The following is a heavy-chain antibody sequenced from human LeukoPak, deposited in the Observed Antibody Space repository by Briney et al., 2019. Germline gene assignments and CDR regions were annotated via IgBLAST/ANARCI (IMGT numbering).Heavy chain of an antibody. CDR2: ISNSGDTI. V-gene: IGHV3-48*03. CDR3: AGGPQYSGSYGD. Sequence: GGSLRLSCVVSGFTFSDYEMAWVRQAPGMGLEWISYISNSGDTIRYADAVKGRFAISRDNAKNSLSLQMNSLRADDTGLYFCAGGPQYSGSYGDWGQGTLVTVSS. J-gene: IGHJ4*02. CDR1: GFTFSDYE. D-gene: IGHD1-26*01.